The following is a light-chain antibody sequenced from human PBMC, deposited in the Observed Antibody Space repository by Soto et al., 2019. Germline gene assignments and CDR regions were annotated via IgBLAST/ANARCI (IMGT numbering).Light chain of an antibody. CDR1: QDISNF. Sequence: DIQLTQSPSFLSASVGDRVTITCRASQDISNFLAWYQQKPGKAPKLLIYAASTLQSGVPSRFSGSGSGREFTLTISSLQPEDFATYHCQQLNSYPIATFGGGTKVAIK. J-gene: IGKJ4*01. CDR2: AAS. V-gene: IGKV1-9*01. CDR3: QQLNSYPIAT.